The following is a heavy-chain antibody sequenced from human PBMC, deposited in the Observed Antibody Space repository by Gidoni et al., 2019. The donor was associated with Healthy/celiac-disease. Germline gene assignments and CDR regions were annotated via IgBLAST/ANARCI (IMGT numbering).Heavy chain of an antibody. D-gene: IGHD3-10*01. CDR1: GFTFSSYS. Sequence: EVQLVESGGGLVKPGGSLRLSCPASGFTFSSYSMNWVRQVPGKGLEWGSSISSSSSYIYYADSVKGRFTISRDNAKNSLYLQMNSLRAEDTAVYYCAREGLLWFGELSGFDYWGQGTLVTVAS. V-gene: IGHV3-21*01. J-gene: IGHJ4*02. CDR2: ISSSSSYI. CDR3: AREGLLWFGELSGFDY.